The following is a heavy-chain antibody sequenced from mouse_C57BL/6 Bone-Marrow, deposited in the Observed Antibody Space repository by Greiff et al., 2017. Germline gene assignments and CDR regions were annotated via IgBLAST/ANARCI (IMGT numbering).Heavy chain of an antibody. V-gene: IGHV5-6*01. D-gene: IGHD1-1*01. CDR3: ARHRYGSRAAYAMDY. CDR1: GFTFSSYG. CDR2: ISSGGSYT. Sequence: EVKLVESGGDLVKPGGSLKLSCAASGFTFSSYGMSWVRQTPDKRLEWVATISSGGSYTYYPDSVKGRFTISRDNAKNTLYLQMSSLKSEDTAMYYCARHRYGSRAAYAMDYWGQGTSVTVSS. J-gene: IGHJ4*01.